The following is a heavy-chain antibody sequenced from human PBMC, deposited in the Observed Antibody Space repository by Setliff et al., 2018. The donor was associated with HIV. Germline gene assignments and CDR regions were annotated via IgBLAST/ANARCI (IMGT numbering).Heavy chain of an antibody. CDR2: MNPNSGGT. Sequence: ASVKVSCKASGYTFTVYYLHWLRQPPGQGLEWMGWMNPNSGGTNDAQKFQGRVTMTRDTSINTAFMELNILRSDDTAVYYCARLFYDYWSGFYSGDYWGQGTLVTVSS. V-gene: IGHV1-2*02. CDR1: GYTFTVYY. CDR3: ARLFYDYWSGFYSGDY. D-gene: IGHD3-3*01. J-gene: IGHJ4*02.